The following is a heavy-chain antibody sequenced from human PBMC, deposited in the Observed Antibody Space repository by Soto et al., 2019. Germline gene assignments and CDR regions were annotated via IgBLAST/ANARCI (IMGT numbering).Heavy chain of an antibody. D-gene: IGHD2-2*01. V-gene: IGHV1-69*01. J-gene: IGHJ6*02. Sequence: QVQLVQSGAEVKKPGSSVKVSCKASGGTFSSDAISWVRQAPGQGLEWMGGIIPISGTANYEQKFQGRVTITAAESTSTAYMELSSLRSEYTAVYYCARSQGSSTSLEIYYYYYYGMDVWGQGTTVTVSS. CDR3: ARSQGSSTSLEIYYYYYYGMDV. CDR1: GGTFSSDA. CDR2: IIPISGTA.